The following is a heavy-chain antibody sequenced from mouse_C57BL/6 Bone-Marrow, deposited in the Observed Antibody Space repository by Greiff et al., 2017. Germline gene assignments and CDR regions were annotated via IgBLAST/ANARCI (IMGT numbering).Heavy chain of an antibody. CDR2: IYPRSGNT. Sequence: VMLVESGAELARPGASVKLSCKASGYTFTSYGISWVKQRTGQGLEWIGEIYPRSGNTYYNEKFKGKATLTADKSSSTAYMELRSLTSEDSAVYFCARSRYYYGFAYWGQGTLVTVSA. CDR1: GYTFTSYG. V-gene: IGHV1-81*01. D-gene: IGHD1-1*01. J-gene: IGHJ3*01. CDR3: ARSRYYYGFAY.